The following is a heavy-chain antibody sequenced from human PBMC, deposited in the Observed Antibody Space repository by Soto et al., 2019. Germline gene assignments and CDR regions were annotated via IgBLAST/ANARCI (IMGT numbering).Heavy chain of an antibody. V-gene: IGHV4-30-2*01. CDR1: GGSISSGGYC. J-gene: IGHJ6*02. D-gene: IGHD3-3*01. Sequence: TLPHTCAVSGGSISSGGYCWSWIRQPPGKGLEWIGYIYHSGSTYYNPSLKSRVTISVDRSKNQFSLKLSSVTAADTAVYYCAREAYDFWSGYRSYGMDVWGQGTLVTVS. CDR2: IYHSGST. CDR3: AREAYDFWSGYRSYGMDV.